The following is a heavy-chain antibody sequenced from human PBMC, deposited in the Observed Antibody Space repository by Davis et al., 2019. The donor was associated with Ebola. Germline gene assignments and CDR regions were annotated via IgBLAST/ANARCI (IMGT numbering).Heavy chain of an antibody. Sequence: GESLKISCAASGFTFSTYAMSWVRQAPGKGLEWVSAISGSAITTYYADSVEGRFTISRDNSKNTLYLQMNSLRAEDTAVYYCARDGGYFDWLLPLLSWFDPWGQGTLVTVSS. CDR1: GFTFSTYA. CDR3: ARDGGYFDWLLPLLSWFDP. D-gene: IGHD3-9*01. J-gene: IGHJ5*02. V-gene: IGHV3-23*01. CDR2: ISGSAITT.